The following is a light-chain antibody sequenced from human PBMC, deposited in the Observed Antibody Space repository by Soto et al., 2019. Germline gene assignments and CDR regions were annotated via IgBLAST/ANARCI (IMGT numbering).Light chain of an antibody. V-gene: IGKV1-9*01. CDR2: RAS. CDR3: QQLTGSPYT. J-gene: IGKJ2*01. Sequence: DIQLTQSPSFLSASVGDRVTITCRASQGIGSYLAWYQQKPGKAPNLLIYRASTLQSGVPSRFSGSGSGTEFTLTITNLQPEDCVTYSCQQLTGSPYTFGQGTKLEIK. CDR1: QGIGSY.